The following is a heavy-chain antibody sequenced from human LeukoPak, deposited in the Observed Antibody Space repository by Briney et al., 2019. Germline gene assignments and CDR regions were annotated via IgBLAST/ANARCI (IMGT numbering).Heavy chain of an antibody. J-gene: IGHJ6*02. CDR3: ARSWLVYYWYYGMDV. CDR2: ISSSSSYI. CDR1: GFTFSSYS. D-gene: IGHD5/OR15-5a*01. V-gene: IGHV3-21*01. Sequence: GGSLRLSCAASGFTFSSYSMNWVRQAPGKGLEWVSSISSSSSYIYHADSVKGRFTISRDNAKNSLYLQMNSLGAEDTAVYYRARSWLVYYWYYGMDVWGQGTTVTVSS.